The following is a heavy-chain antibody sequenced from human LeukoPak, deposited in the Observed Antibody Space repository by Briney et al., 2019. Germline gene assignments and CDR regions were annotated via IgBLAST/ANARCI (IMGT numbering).Heavy chain of an antibody. V-gene: IGHV4-59*01. CDR3: ARDLYYYGMDV. CDR2: IYYSGST. J-gene: IGHJ6*02. Sequence: PSETLSLTCTVSGGSISSYYWSWIRQPPVKGLEWIGYIYYSGSTNYNPSLKSRVTISVDTSKNQFSLKLSSVTAADTAVYYCARDLYYYGMDVWGQGTTVTVSS. CDR1: GGSISSYY.